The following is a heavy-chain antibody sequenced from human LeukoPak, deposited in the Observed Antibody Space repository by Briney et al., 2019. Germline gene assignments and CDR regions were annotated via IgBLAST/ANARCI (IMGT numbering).Heavy chain of an antibody. CDR1: GFTFSSYA. V-gene: IGHV3-23*01. CDR3: AKDRWEPYYFDY. CDR2: ISGSGGST. Sequence: GGSLRLSCAASGFTFSSYAMSWVRQAPGKGLEWVSAISGSGGSTYYTDSVKGRFTISRDNSKNTLYLQMNSLRAEDTAVYYCAKDRWEPYYFDYWGQGTLVTVSS. D-gene: IGHD4-23*01. J-gene: IGHJ4*02.